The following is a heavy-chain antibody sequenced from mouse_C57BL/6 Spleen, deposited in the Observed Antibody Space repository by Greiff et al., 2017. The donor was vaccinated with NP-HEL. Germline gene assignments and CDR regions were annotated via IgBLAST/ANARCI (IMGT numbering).Heavy chain of an antibody. J-gene: IGHJ4*01. D-gene: IGHD1-1*01. CDR1: GFTFNTYA. CDR2: IRSKSSNYAT. CDR3: AITTVVAEEDAMDY. Sequence: EVKLEESGGGLVQPKGSLKLSCAASGFTFNTYAMHWVRQAPGKGLEWVARIRSKSSNYATYYADSVKDRFTISRDDSQSMLYLQMNNLKTEDTAMYYCAITTVVAEEDAMDYWGQGTSVTVSS. V-gene: IGHV10-3*01.